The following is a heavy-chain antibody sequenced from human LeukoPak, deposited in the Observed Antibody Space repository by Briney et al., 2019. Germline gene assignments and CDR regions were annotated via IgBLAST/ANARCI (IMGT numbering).Heavy chain of an antibody. J-gene: IGHJ4*02. Sequence: GGSLRLSCAASGFSFSNAWMSWFRQAPGKGLEWVGRIKSKSLGGTTDYAAPVKGRFTISRDDSKSTLYLQMNSLKTEDTAVYYCATGWQLIDFWGQGTLVTVSS. CDR1: GFSFSNAW. V-gene: IGHV3-15*01. CDR3: ATGWQLIDF. CDR2: IKSKSLGGTT. D-gene: IGHD6-13*01.